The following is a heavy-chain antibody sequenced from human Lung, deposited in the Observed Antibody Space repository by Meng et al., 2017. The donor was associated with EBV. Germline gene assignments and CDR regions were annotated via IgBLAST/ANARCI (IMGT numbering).Heavy chain of an antibody. J-gene: IGHJ4*02. CDR2: ISAYNGNT. CDR3: ARVEVGITSGDY. CDR1: GYTFTSYG. D-gene: IGHD1-26*01. V-gene: IGHV1-18*01. Sequence: QVLLVRVGAGLKKPVASVKVPCKASGYTFTSYGFNWVRQAPGQGLEWMGWISAYNGNTNYAQKLQGRVTMTTDTSTSTAYMELRSLRSDDTAVYYCARVEVGITSGDYWGQGTLVTVSS.